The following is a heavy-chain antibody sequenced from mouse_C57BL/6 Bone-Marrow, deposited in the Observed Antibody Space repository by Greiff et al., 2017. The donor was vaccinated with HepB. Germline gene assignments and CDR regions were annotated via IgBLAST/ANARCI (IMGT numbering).Heavy chain of an antibody. J-gene: IGHJ4*01. D-gene: IGHD1-1*01. CDR3: ARSNYGSQEAMDY. Sequence: QVQLQQPGAELVKPGASVKLSCKASGYTFTSYWMHWVKQRPGQGLEWIGMIHPNSGSTNYNEKFKSKATLTVDKSSSTAYMQLSSLTSEDSAVYYCARSNYGSQEAMDYWGQGTSVTVSS. V-gene: IGHV1-64*01. CDR1: GYTFTSYW. CDR2: IHPNSGST.